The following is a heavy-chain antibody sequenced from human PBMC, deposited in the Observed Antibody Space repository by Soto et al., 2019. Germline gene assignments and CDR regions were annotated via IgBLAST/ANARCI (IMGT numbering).Heavy chain of an antibody. J-gene: IGHJ6*02. CDR2: ISYDGSNK. D-gene: IGHD3-16*02. Sequence: QVQLVESGGGVVQPGRSLRLSCAASGFTFSSYGMHWVRQAPGKGLEWVAVISYDGSNKYYADSVKGRFTISRDNSKNTLYLKMNSMKAEDTAVYYCAKAWDYVWRSYPNGGMDVWGQGTTVTVSS. CDR1: GFTFSSYG. V-gene: IGHV3-30*18. CDR3: AKAWDYVWRSYPNGGMDV.